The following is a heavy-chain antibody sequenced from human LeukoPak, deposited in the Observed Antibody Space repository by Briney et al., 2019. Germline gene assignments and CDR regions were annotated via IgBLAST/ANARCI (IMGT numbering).Heavy chain of an antibody. CDR1: GFTFSSYA. V-gene: IGHV3-21*01. Sequence: GGSLRLSCAASGFTFSSYAMSWVRQAPGKGLEWVSSISSSSSYIYYADSVKGRFTISRDNAKNSLYLQMNSLRAEDTAVYYCAREGELSYYDFWSGYYISGTRSSDYWGQGTLVTVSS. CDR3: AREGELSYYDFWSGYYISGTRSSDY. D-gene: IGHD3-3*01. J-gene: IGHJ4*02. CDR2: ISSSSSYI.